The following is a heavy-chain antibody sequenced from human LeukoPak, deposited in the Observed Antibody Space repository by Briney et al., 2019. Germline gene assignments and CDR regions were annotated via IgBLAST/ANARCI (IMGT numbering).Heavy chain of an antibody. J-gene: IGHJ6*03. Sequence: SETLSLTCSVSGASMSGYYWSWVRQSPRGGLEWIGSIHYSGTTNYNPSVETRVTVSVDSAKTQFSLRLSSVTAADTAVYYCARGTQDYTNYRRYYYYMDVWGKGTPVTVSS. D-gene: IGHD4-11*01. CDR2: IHYSGTT. CDR3: ARGTQDYTNYRRYYYYMDV. CDR1: GASMSGYY. V-gene: IGHV4-59*13.